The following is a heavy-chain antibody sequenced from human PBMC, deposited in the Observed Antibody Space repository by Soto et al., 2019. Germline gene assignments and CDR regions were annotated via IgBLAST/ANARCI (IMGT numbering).Heavy chain of an antibody. D-gene: IGHD3-16*02. J-gene: IGHJ4*02. CDR1: GFTVSSNY. CDR3: ARAYDYIWGSYRH. Sequence: GGSLRLSCAASGFTVSSNYMSWVRQAPGKGLEWVSVIYTGGSTYYADSVKGRFTISRDKSKNTLYLQMNSLRAEDTAVYYCARAYDYIWGSYRHWGQGTLVTVSS. CDR2: IYTGGST. V-gene: IGHV3-66*01.